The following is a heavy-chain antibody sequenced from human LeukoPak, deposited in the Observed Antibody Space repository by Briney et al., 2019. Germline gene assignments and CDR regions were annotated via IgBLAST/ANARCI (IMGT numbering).Heavy chain of an antibody. CDR3: AKSLGNQGVIDY. J-gene: IGHJ4*02. CDR2: VSASGGST. V-gene: IGHV3-23*01. Sequence: PGGSLRLSCAASGFTVSSNYMSWVRQAPGKGLEWVSGVSASGGSTFNTDSVKGRFSISRDNSKNTLYLEMNSLRPEDTALYYCAKSLGNQGVIDYWGQGTLVTVSS. CDR1: GFTVSSNY. D-gene: IGHD3-10*01.